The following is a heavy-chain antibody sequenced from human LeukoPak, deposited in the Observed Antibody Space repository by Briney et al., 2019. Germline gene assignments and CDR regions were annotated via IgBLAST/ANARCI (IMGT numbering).Heavy chain of an antibody. CDR1: GGSINNYY. CDR3: ARTTEGYCRGSTCYYYYYYMNV. D-gene: IGHD2-15*01. J-gene: IGHJ6*03. V-gene: IGHV4-4*07. Sequence: SETLSLTCTVPGGSINNYYWSWIRQPAGKGLEWIGRIYSSGTITYNPSLKSRVTMSVDTSKNEFSLKVRSVTAADTAVYYCARTTEGYCRGSTCYYYYYYMNVWGKGTTVTVSS. CDR2: IYSSGTI.